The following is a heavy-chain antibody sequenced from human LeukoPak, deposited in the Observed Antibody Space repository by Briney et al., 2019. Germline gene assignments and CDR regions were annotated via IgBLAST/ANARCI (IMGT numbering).Heavy chain of an antibody. CDR1: GFTVSSNY. CDR2: IYSGGST. CDR3: ARGTDCSGGSCYDY. J-gene: IGHJ4*02. V-gene: IGHV3-66*01. D-gene: IGHD2-15*01. Sequence: PGGSLRLSCAASGFTVSSNYMSWVRQAPGKGLEWVSVIYSGGSTYYADSVKGRFTISRDNSKNTLYLQMNSLGAEDTAVYYCARGTDCSGGSCYDYWGQGTLVTVSS.